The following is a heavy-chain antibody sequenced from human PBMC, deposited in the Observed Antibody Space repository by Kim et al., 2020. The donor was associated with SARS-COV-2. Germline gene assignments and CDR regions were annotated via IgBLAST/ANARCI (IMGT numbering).Heavy chain of an antibody. V-gene: IGHV2-70*11. Sequence: SGPTLVNPTQTLTLTCNFSVFLLSTSGMCVSWIRQPQGKALEWLARIDWDDSKYYSTDLKTSHTISKDTSKNHVVLTMTNMDPVDTATYYCARMRSIVGAPVVHWGQGPLVTVSS. CDR1: VFLLSTSGMC. D-gene: IGHD1-26*01. CDR3: ARMRSIVGAPVVH. J-gene: IGHJ4*02. CDR2: IDWDDSK.